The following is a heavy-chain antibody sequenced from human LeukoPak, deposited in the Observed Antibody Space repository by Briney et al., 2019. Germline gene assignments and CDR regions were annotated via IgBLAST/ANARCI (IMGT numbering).Heavy chain of an antibody. CDR2: INYSGST. J-gene: IGHJ3*02. CDR1: GGSITNSY. D-gene: IGHD1-1*01. V-gene: IGHV4-59*01. CDR3: ARDPLSTNDFDI. Sequence: PSETLSLTCTVSGGSITNSYWNWIRQSPGKGLEWIGYINYSGSTNYNPSLKSRVTISGDTSKNQFSLKLSSVTAADTAVYFCARDPLSTNDFDIWGQGTMVTVSS.